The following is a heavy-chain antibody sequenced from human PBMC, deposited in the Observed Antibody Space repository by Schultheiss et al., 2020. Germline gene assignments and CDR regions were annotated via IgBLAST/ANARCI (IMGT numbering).Heavy chain of an antibody. CDR1: GFTFSSYA. CDR3: AKGAPRDTILSRAWLSPRRSLDY. D-gene: IGHD3-9*01. CDR2: ISGSGGST. Sequence: GGSLRLSCAASGFTFSSYAMSWVRQAPGKGLEWVSAISGSGGSTYYADSVKGRFTISRDNSKNTLYLQMNSLRAEDTAVYYCAKGAPRDTILSRAWLSPRRSLDYWGQGTLVTVAS. J-gene: IGHJ4*02. V-gene: IGHV3-23*01.